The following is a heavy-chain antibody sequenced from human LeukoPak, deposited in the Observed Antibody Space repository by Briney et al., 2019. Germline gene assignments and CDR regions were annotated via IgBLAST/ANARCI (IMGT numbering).Heavy chain of an antibody. CDR1: GFTFSSYW. J-gene: IGHJ5*02. V-gene: IGHV4-34*01. CDR3: ARLTPDFWSGYYNWFDP. D-gene: IGHD3-3*01. CDR2: INHSGST. Sequence: GSLRLSCAASGFTFSSYWMSWVRQAPGKGLEWIGEINHSGSTNYNPSLKSRVTISVDTSKNQFSLKLSSVTAADTAVYYCARLTPDFWSGYYNWFDPWGQGTLVTVSS.